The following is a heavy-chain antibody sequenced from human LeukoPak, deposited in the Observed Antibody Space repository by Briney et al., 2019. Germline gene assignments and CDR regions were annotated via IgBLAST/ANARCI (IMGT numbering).Heavy chain of an antibody. V-gene: IGHV4-39*01. CDR1: GGSISGSSYY. Sequence: SETLSLTCTVSGGSISGSSYYWGWIRQPPGKGLEWIGSTYYNPSLKSRVTISVDTSKNQFSLKLNSVTATDTAVYYCARRYGPWGQGTLVTVSS. D-gene: IGHD3-16*01. CDR2: T. J-gene: IGHJ4*02. CDR3: ARRYGP.